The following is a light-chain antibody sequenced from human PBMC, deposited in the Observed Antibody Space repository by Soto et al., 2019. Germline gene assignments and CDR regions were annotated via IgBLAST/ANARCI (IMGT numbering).Light chain of an antibody. V-gene: IGKV1-9*01. CDR1: QGIINY. J-gene: IGKJ3*01. Sequence: IQLTQSPSSLSASVGDRVTITCRASQGIINYLAWYQQKPGKAPKLLIYGASTFQSGVPSRFGGSGSRTDFTLTVSSLQPEDFATYYCQQLFMYPPTYGPGTKVDIK. CDR3: QQLFMYPPT. CDR2: GAS.